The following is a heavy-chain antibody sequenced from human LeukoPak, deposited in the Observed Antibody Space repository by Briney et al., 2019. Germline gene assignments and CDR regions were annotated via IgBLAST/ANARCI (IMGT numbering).Heavy chain of an antibody. D-gene: IGHD3-22*01. CDR3: ARENGYYYDSSGCFDY. CDR1: GFTFSSYV. J-gene: IGHJ4*02. CDR2: ISYDGSNK. Sequence: GRSLRLSCAASGFTFSSYVMHWVRQAPGKGLEWVAVISYDGSNKYYADSVKGRFTISRDNSKNTLYLQMNSLRAEDTAVYYCARENGYYYDSSGCFDYWGQGTLVTVSS. V-gene: IGHV3-30*04.